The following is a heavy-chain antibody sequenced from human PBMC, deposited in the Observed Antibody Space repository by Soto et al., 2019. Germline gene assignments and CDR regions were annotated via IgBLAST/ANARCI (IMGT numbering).Heavy chain of an antibody. Sequence: SETLSLTCSVSGGSVSSGSYYWSWVRQPPGKGLEWIGEIYHSGSTNYNPSLKSRVTISVDKSKNQFSLKLSSVTAADTAVYYCAYIAAAGTSLYYYYGMDVWGQGTTVTVSS. J-gene: IGHJ6*02. CDR2: IYHSGST. CDR3: AYIAAAGTSLYYYYGMDV. D-gene: IGHD6-13*01. V-gene: IGHV4-39*07. CDR1: GGSVSSGSYY.